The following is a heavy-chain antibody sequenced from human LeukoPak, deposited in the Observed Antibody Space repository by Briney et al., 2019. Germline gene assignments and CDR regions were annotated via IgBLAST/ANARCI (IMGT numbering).Heavy chain of an antibody. CDR2: IDPSDSYT. D-gene: IGHD3-16*01. J-gene: IGHJ5*02. Sequence: GESLKISCKGSGYSFTSYWISWVRQMPGKGLEWMGRIDPSDSYTNYSPSFQGHVTTSADKSISTAYLQWSSLKASDTAMYYCARRRAISPRGELVDPWGQGTLVTVSS. CDR1: GYSFTSYW. CDR3: ARRRAISPRGELVDP. V-gene: IGHV5-10-1*01.